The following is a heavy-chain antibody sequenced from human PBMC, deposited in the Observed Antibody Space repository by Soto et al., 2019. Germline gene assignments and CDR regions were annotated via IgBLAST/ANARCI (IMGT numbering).Heavy chain of an antibody. CDR1: GFTFSSYW. Sequence: GGSLRLSCAASGFTFSSYWMHWFRQAPGRGLEWVSGFSNDASTTRYADSVKGRFTISRDYARNTLHLQMNSLRSEDTAVYYCARGSSCYRVHYLDVWGKGTTVTVSS. J-gene: IGHJ6*03. CDR2: FSNDASTT. D-gene: IGHD6-13*01. V-gene: IGHV3-74*01. CDR3: ARGSSCYRVHYLDV.